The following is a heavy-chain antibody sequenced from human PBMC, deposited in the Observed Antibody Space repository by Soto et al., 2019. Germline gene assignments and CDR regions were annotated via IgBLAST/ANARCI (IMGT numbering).Heavy chain of an antibody. CDR3: ARAPFGDLQFDS. V-gene: IGHV3-11*06. CDR1: GFTFSDYD. Sequence: QVQLVESGGGLVKPGGSLRLSCAASGFTFSDYDMSWIRQAPGKGLEWVSHIRSSSSYIVYPDSVKGRFTISRDNAKNSVYLQMNSLRAEDTAVYYCARAPFGDLQFDSWGQGTLVTVSS. D-gene: IGHD3-10*01. J-gene: IGHJ4*02. CDR2: IRSSSSYI.